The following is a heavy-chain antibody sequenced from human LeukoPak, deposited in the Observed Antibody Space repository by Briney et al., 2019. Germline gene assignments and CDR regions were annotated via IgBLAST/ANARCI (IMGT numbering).Heavy chain of an antibody. CDR2: ISSSGSTI. D-gene: IGHD5-18*01. CDR3: AREEGYGGYYFDY. Sequence: GGSLRLSCAASGFTFSRYEMNWVRQAPGKGLEWVSYISSSGSTIYYADSVKGRFTISRDNSKNTLYLQMNSLRAEDTAVYYCAREEGYGGYYFDYWGQGTLVTVSS. V-gene: IGHV3-48*03. CDR1: GFTFSRYE. J-gene: IGHJ4*02.